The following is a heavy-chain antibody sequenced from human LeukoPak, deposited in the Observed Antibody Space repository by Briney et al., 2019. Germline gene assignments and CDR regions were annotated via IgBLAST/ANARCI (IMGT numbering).Heavy chain of an antibody. CDR2: INSEGTTT. J-gene: IGHJ4*02. CDR1: GISLSNYW. Sequence: GGSLRLSCVVSGISLSNYWMHWVRQAPGKGLVWVSRINSEGTTTSYADSVKGRFTIFRDTAKNTLYLQMNSLRADDTAVYYCGSVFDYWGQGALVTVSS. V-gene: IGHV3-74*01. CDR3: GSVFDY.